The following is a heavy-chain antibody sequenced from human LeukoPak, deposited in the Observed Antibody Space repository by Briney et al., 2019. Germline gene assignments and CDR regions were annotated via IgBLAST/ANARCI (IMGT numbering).Heavy chain of an antibody. D-gene: IGHD3-22*01. CDR1: GGSISSGGYS. J-gene: IGHJ3*02. V-gene: IGHV4-30-2*01. CDR3: ARGPDYYDSSGYFVGLGASDI. Sequence: PSETLSLTCAVSGGSISSGGYSWSWIRQPPGKGLEWIGYIYHSGSTYYNPSLKSRVTISVDRSKNQFSLKLSSVTAADTAVYYCARGPDYYDSSGYFVGLGASDIWGQGTMVTVSS. CDR2: IYHSGST.